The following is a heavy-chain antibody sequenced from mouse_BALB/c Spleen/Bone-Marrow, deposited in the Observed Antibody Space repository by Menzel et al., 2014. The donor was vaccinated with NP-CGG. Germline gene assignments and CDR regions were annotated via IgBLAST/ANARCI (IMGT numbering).Heavy chain of an antibody. CDR1: GYTFTNYW. CDR3: AREYYDNSFAY. V-gene: IGHV1S41*01. Sequence: DLVKPGASVKLSCKASGYTFTNYWINWIKQRPGQGLGWIGRTAPGSDNTYYNEMFKGKATLTVDTSSSTAYMQLSSQSSEDSAVYFCAREYYDNSFAYWGQGTLVTVSA. CDR2: TAPGSDNT. D-gene: IGHD2-1*01. J-gene: IGHJ3*01.